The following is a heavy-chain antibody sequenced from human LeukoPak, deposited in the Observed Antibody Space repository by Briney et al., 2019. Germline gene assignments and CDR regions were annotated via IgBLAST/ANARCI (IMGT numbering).Heavy chain of an antibody. D-gene: IGHD6-19*01. V-gene: IGHV5-51*01. CDR2: IYPGDSDT. J-gene: IGHJ4*02. Sequence: GESLKISRKGSGYGFTSYWIGWVRQMPGKGLEGMGMIYPGDSDTRYSPSFQGQVSISADKSISTAYLRWSSLKASDTAMYYCARHAPGGEEQWLVLGYWGQGTLVTVSS. CDR1: GYGFTSYW. CDR3: ARHAPGGEEQWLVLGY.